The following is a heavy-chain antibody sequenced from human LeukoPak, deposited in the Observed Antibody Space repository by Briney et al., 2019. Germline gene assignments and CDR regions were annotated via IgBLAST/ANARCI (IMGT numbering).Heavy chain of an antibody. D-gene: IGHD4-23*01. CDR2: ISYDGNNK. J-gene: IGHJ4*02. CDR1: GFTFSNYG. Sequence: GRSLRLSCAASGFTFSNYGMHWVRQAPGKGLEWVALISYDGNNKYYSDSMKGRFTISRDNSKNTLYLQMNSLRAEGTAVYYCAKDIDYGGANWGQGTLVIVSS. V-gene: IGHV3-30*18. CDR3: AKDIDYGGAN.